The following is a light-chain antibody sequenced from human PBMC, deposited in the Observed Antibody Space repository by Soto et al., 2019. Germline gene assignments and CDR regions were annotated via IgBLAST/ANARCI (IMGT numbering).Light chain of an antibody. V-gene: IGKV3-11*01. Sequence: EIVLTQSPGTLSLSPGERASLSCRASHSVFSNLAWYQQKPGQAPRLLIYDASNRATGIPARFSGSGSGTDFTLTISSLEPEDFALYYCQQRSNWPRITFGQGTRLEIK. CDR2: DAS. CDR3: QQRSNWPRIT. CDR1: HSVFSN. J-gene: IGKJ5*01.